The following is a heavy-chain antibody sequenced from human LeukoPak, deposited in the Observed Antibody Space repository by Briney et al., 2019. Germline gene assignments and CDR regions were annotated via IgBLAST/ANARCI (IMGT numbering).Heavy chain of an antibody. J-gene: IGHJ4*02. CDR2: INPNSGGT. CDR1: GYTFAGYY. V-gene: IGHV1-2*06. D-gene: IGHD6-19*01. Sequence: ASVKVSCKASGYTFAGYYIHWVRQAPGQGLEWMGRINPNSGGTDYAQKFQGRVTMTRDTSISTAYMELSRLRSDDTAVYYCARGRAVAGGDYWGQGTLVTVSS. CDR3: ARGRAVAGGDY.